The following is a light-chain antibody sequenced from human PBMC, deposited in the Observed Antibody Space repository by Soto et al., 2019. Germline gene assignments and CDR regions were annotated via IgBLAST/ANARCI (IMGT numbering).Light chain of an antibody. V-gene: IGKV1-5*01. J-gene: IGKJ1*01. CDR3: QHYNSYPWT. CDR2: DAS. Sequence: DIQMTQSPSTLSASVGDRVTITCRASQSIRNYLAWYQQRPGKAPRLLIYDASSLESGVPSRFSGSGSGTECTLTISSLQPDDFATYYFQHYNSYPWTFGQGAKVEIK. CDR1: QSIRNY.